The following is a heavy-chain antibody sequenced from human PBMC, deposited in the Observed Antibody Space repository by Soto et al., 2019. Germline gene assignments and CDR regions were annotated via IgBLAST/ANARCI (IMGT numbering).Heavy chain of an antibody. CDR2: IYYSGST. D-gene: IGHD2-2*01. J-gene: IGHJ4*02. CDR3: AALVLVPAAILDY. Sequence: QVQLQESGPGLVKPSQTLSLTCTVSGGSISSGGYYWSWIRQHPGKGLEWIGYIYYSGSTYYNPSLKSRVTVSVDTSKNQFSLKLSSVTAADTAVYYCAALVLVPAAILDYWGQGTLVTVSS. CDR1: GGSISSGGYY. V-gene: IGHV4-31*03.